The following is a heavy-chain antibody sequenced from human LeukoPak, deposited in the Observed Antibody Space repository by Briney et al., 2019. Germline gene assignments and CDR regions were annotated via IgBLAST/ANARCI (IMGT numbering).Heavy chain of an antibody. Sequence: SGTLSLTCTVSGGSISRYNRSWVRQPPGKGLEWVGYIYDSGSTNYNPSLTSRVTISIDTSKTQSSLKLSSVTATDTALYYCARHQGSDWISPIDYWGQGPLVTVSS. CDR1: GGSISRYN. CDR3: ARHQGSDWISPIDY. J-gene: IGHJ4*02. D-gene: IGHD2-21*02. V-gene: IGHV4-59*08. CDR2: IYDSGST.